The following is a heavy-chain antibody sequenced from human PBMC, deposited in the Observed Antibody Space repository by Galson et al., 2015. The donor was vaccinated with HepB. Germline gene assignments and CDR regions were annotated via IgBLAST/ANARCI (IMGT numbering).Heavy chain of an antibody. CDR3: ARVADADYGDHSHFAY. D-gene: IGHD4-17*01. Sequence: SLRLSCAASGFTFSDYYMRWIRQAPGQGLEWVSYISSSSTYTNYADSVRGRFTISRDNTKNSLYLQINSLRAEDKAVYYCARVADADYGDHSHFAYWGQGTLVTVSS. CDR2: ISSSSTYT. V-gene: IGHV3-11*06. J-gene: IGHJ4*02. CDR1: GFTFSDYY.